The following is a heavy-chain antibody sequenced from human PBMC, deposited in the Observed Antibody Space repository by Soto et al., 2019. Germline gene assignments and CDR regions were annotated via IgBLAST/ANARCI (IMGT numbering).Heavy chain of an antibody. V-gene: IGHV3-30*03. Sequence: QVHLVESGGGVVQPGRSLRLSCAASGFSFSTYGMHWVRQAPGKGLEWVAVISNDGSNKYYADSVKGRFTISRDKSKNTLYLQMNSVRAEDTALYYCAMGFGNYWAFDYWGQGTLITVSS. D-gene: IGHD1-26*01. CDR1: GFSFSTYG. CDR2: ISNDGSNK. CDR3: AMGFGNYWAFDY. J-gene: IGHJ4*02.